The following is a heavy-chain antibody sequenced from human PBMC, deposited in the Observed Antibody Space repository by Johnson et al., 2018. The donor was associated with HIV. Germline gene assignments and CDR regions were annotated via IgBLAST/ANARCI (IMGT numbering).Heavy chain of an antibody. D-gene: IGHD5-18*01. J-gene: IGHJ3*01. CDR1: GFTFNTYD. V-gene: IGHV3-33*01. CDR3: ARGRGVGRPIQKWLGAAFDV. CDR2: IWYDGSNK. Sequence: QVQLVESGGGLVQPGRSLSLSCAACGFTFNTYDMYWVRQAPGKGLEWVAVIWYDGSNKYYADSVKGRFTISRDNSKNTLYLQMNSLRAEDPAVYYWARGRGVGRPIQKWLGAAFDVWSQGTLVTVSS.